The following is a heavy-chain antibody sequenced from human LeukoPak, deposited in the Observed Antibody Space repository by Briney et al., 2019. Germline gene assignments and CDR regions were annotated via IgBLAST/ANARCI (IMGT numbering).Heavy chain of an antibody. V-gene: IGHV4-39*01. CDR1: GGSISSSSYY. Sequence: SETLSLTCTVSGGSISSSSYYWGWIRQPPGKGLEWIGSIYYSGSTYYNPSLKSRVTISVDTSKNQFSLKLSSVTAADTAVYYCARGGYYPTFDYWGQGTLVTVSS. CDR3: ARGGYYPTFDY. J-gene: IGHJ4*02. D-gene: IGHD3-3*01. CDR2: IYYSGST.